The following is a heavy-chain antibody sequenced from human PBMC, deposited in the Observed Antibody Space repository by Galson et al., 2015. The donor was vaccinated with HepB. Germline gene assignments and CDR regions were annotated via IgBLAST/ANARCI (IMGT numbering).Heavy chain of an antibody. CDR2: ISSSSSTI. J-gene: IGHJ4*02. CDR1: GFTFSSYS. D-gene: IGHD1-26*01. V-gene: IGHV3-48*01. Sequence: SLRLSCAASGFTFSSYSMNWVRQAPGKGLEWVSYISSSSSTIYYADSVKGRFTISRDNAKNSLYLQMNSLRAEDTAVYYCAREASSGTFDYWGQGTLVTVSS. CDR3: AREASSGTFDY.